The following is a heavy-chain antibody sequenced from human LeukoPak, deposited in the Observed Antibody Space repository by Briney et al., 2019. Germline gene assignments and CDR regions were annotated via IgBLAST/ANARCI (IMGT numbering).Heavy chain of an antibody. Sequence: GSLRLSCAASGFTFSSYWMSWIRQPPGKGLEWIGSIYYSGSTYYNPSLKSRVTISVDTSKNQFSLKLSSVTAADTAVYYCARSHPILRYFDWLLPFDYWGQGTLVTVSS. V-gene: IGHV4-39*07. D-gene: IGHD3-9*01. CDR3: ARSHPILRYFDWLLPFDY. J-gene: IGHJ4*02. CDR1: GFTFSSYW. CDR2: IYYSGST.